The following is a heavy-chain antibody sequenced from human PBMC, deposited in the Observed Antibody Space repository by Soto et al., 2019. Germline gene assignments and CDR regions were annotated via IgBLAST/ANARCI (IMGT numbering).Heavy chain of an antibody. CDR3: AKTRGAMIYAISVCGMDV. V-gene: IGHV3-23*01. Sequence: PGGSLRLSCAASGFSFSSFAMNWVRQAPGKGLEWVSIISGSADSTFYADSVKGRFTISRDNSKSTLYLQINSLRAEDTAVYYSAKTRGAMIYAISVCGMDVWGQGTTVTVSS. CDR2: ISGSADST. J-gene: IGHJ6*02. D-gene: IGHD2-8*01. CDR1: GFSFSSFA.